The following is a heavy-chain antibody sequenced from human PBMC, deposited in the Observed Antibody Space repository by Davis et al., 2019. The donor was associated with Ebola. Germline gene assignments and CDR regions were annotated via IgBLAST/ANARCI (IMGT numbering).Heavy chain of an antibody. J-gene: IGHJ4*02. CDR2: ITYDGKNQ. V-gene: IGHV3-30*18. CDR1: GFTFSGLD. D-gene: IGHD5-18*01. Sequence: GESLKISCAASGFTFSGLDMSWVRQAPGKGLEWVAFITYDGKNQYYKDSVKGRFTISRSNPNKTVSLQLNNLRSDDTAFYYCSNARYSYGAAYFDNWGRGVLVSVTS. CDR3: SNARYSYGAAYFDN.